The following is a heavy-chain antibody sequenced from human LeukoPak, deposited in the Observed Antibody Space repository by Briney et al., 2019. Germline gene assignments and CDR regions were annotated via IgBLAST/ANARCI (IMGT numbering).Heavy chain of an antibody. J-gene: IGHJ3*02. CDR1: GYTFTVYY. D-gene: IGHD2-15*01. CDR3: ARDWYDIGEVVVPVWGAFHI. CDR2: VNPNSGGT. Sequence: ASVKVSSKDSGYTFTVYYIHWVRQAPGQGLEWMGWVNPNSGGTNYAQKFQERVTMTSDTSISTAYMELNRLRSDDTAVYYCARDWYDIGEVVVPVWGAFHIWGQGTLVTVSS. V-gene: IGHV1-2*02.